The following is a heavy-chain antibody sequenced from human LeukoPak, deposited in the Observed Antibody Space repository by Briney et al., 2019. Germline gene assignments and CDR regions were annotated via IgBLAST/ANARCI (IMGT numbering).Heavy chain of an antibody. D-gene: IGHD2-15*01. V-gene: IGHV4-39*07. CDR2: LSFSGSP. Sequence: SETLSLTCTVSGGFISSGSYYWAWIRQSPAKGLEWIGSLSFSGSPHYNPSLRSRVTISGDTSKNQFSPKLNSVTAADTAVYYCARDNVGGYCSGGTCYSVDAFDIWGQGTVVTVSS. J-gene: IGHJ3*02. CDR1: GGFISSGSYY. CDR3: ARDNVGGYCSGGTCYSVDAFDI.